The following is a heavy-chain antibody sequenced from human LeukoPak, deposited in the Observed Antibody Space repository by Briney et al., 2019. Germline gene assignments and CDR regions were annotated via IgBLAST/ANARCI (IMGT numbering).Heavy chain of an antibody. CDR1: GGSISSGSHY. D-gene: IGHD3-10*01. CDR3: ARDLVQYYYGSGSYRYFDY. Sequence: SETLSLTCTVSGGSISSGSHYWSWIRQPAGKGLEWIGRIYTSGSTNYNPSLKSRVTMSVDTSKNQFSLKLSSVTAADTAVYYCARDLVQYYYGSGSYRYFDYWGQGTLVTVSS. V-gene: IGHV4-61*02. J-gene: IGHJ4*02. CDR2: IYTSGST.